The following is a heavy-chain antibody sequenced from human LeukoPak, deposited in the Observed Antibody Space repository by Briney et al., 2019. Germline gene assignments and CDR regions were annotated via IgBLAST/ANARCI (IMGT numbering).Heavy chain of an antibody. V-gene: IGHV3-30-3*01. J-gene: IGHJ3*01. CDR2: ISYDGSGI. CDR1: GFTFSSYV. D-gene: IGHD6-19*01. Sequence: PGGSLRLSCAASGFTFSSYVMHWVRRAPGKGLEWVAVISYDGSGIYYADSVKGRFTISRDNSKNTLYLQMNSLRAEDTAVYYCARDRPTITVADSFDVWGQGTMVTVS. CDR3: ARDRPTITVADSFDV.